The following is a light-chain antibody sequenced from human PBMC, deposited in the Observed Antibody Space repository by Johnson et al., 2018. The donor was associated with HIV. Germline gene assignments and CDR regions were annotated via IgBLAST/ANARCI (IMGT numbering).Light chain of an antibody. CDR2: END. CDR3: GTWDNSLSAV. V-gene: IGLV1-51*02. J-gene: IGLJ1*01. Sequence: QSVLTQPPSVSAAPGQKVTISCSGSTSNIGNNYVSWYQQLPGTAPRLLIYENDKRPSGIPDRFSGSKFGTSATLGITGLQTGDEADYYCGTWDNSLSAVFGTGTKVTVL. CDR1: TSNIGNNY.